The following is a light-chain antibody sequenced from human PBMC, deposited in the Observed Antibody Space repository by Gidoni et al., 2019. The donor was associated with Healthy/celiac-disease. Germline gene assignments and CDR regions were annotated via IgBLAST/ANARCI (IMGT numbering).Light chain of an antibody. CDR3: QQYNNWPPSIT. J-gene: IGKJ5*01. CDR1: QSVSSN. Sequence: EIVMTQSPATLSVSPGERATLPCRASQSVSSNLAWYQQTPGQAPRLLIYGASTRATGIPARFSGSGSGTEFTLTISSLQSEDFAVYYCQQYNNWPPSITFGQGTRLEIK. CDR2: GAS. V-gene: IGKV3-15*01.